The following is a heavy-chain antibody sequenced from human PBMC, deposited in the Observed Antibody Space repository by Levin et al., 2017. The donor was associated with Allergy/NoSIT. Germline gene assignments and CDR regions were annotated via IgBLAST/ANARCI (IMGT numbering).Heavy chain of an antibody. CDR1: GGSISNYY. Sequence: SETLSLTCTVSGGSISNYYWSWIRQPPGKGLEWIGHITDYNPSLKSRVTISIDTSKNQFSLKLSSVTAADTAVYYCARQGTYSSAWFDSWGQGTLVTVSS. D-gene: IGHD6-25*01. CDR2: IT. V-gene: IGHV4-59*08. CDR3: ARQGTYSSAWFDS. J-gene: IGHJ5*01.